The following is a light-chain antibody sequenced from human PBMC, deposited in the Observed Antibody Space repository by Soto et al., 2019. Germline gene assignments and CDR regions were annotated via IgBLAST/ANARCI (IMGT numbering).Light chain of an antibody. CDR2: DDN. CDR3: GAWDDRLTVYV. J-gene: IGLJ1*01. V-gene: IGLV1-51*01. Sequence: QSVLPQPPSVSVAPGQEVTISCSGSSSNVGHNSVSWYQQLPGTAPKLLIYDDNKRPSGIPARFSGSKSGSSATLGITGLQTGDEADYYCGAWDDRLTVYVFGSGTKLTVL. CDR1: SSNVGHNS.